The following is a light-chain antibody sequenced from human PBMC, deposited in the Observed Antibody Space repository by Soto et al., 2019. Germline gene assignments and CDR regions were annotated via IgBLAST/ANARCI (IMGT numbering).Light chain of an antibody. J-gene: IGLJ1*01. CDR3: CSYAVGRTLLV. Sequence: QSALTQPASVSGSPGQSITISCTGASSDVGAYNLVSWYQQHPGKAPKLMISEVSQRPSGVSNRFSGSKSGNAASLTIPGLRAEDEADYSCCSYAVGRTLLVFGTGTKVPVL. CDR1: SSDVGAYNL. V-gene: IGLV2-23*02. CDR2: EVS.